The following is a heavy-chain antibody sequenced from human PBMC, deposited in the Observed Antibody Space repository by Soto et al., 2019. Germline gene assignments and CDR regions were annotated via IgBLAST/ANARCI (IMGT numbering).Heavy chain of an antibody. CDR3: ARGEWLLGLDY. J-gene: IGHJ4*02. Sequence: QVQLAQSGTEVRRPGASVKVSCTASGYTFRNYGLSWVRQAPGQGLEWMGWISPYNGDTKYTQKFQGRVTMTIDTSTSTTYMELRSLRFDATAVYSCARGEWLLGLDYWGQGTLVTVSS. D-gene: IGHD3-16*01. CDR2: ISPYNGDT. CDR1: GYTFRNYG. V-gene: IGHV1-18*01.